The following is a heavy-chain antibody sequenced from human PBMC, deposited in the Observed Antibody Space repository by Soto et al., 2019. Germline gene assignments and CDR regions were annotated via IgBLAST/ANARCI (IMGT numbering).Heavy chain of an antibody. CDR2: ISAYNGNT. D-gene: IGHD2-2*01. Sequence: ASVKVSCKXSGYTFTSYGISWVRQAPGQGLEWMGWISAYNGNTNYAQKLQGRVTMTTDTSTSTAYMELRSLRSDDTAVYYCARRVEGIVVVPADDNWFDPWGQGTLVTVSS. J-gene: IGHJ5*02. CDR1: GYTFTSYG. V-gene: IGHV1-18*04. CDR3: ARRVEGIVVVPADDNWFDP.